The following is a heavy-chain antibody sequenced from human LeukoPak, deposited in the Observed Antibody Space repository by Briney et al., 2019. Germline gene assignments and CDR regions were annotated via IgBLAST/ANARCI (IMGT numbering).Heavy chain of an antibody. D-gene: IGHD3-10*01. CDR3: ARGCYSLLWFGTPTGGWFDP. CDR2: MNPNSGNT. J-gene: IGHJ5*02. CDR1: GYTFTSYD. Sequence: ASVKVSCKASGYTFTSYDINWVRQATGQGLEWMGWMNPNSGNTGYAQKFQGRVTMTRNTSISTAYMELSSLRSEDTAVYYCARGCYSLLWFGTPTGGWFDPWGQGTLVTVSS. V-gene: IGHV1-8*01.